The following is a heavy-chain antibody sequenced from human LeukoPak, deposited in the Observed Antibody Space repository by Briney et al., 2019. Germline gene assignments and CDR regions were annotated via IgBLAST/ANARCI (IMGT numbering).Heavy chain of an antibody. Sequence: SETLSHTCTVSGGSISSYYWSWIRQPPGKGLEWIGYIYTSGSTNYNPSLKSRVTISVDTSKNQFSLKLSSVTAADTAVYYCARLRGIGSSSSLDYWGQGTLVTVSS. D-gene: IGHD6-6*01. V-gene: IGHV4-4*09. CDR2: IYTSGST. CDR3: ARLRGIGSSSSLDY. J-gene: IGHJ4*02. CDR1: GGSISSYY.